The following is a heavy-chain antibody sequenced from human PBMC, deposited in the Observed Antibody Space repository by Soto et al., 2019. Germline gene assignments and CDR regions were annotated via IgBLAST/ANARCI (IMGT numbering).Heavy chain of an antibody. J-gene: IGHJ4*02. V-gene: IGHV3-49*03. Sequence: PGGSLRLCCTGSGFTFGDYAVSGFRQAPGKGLECVGFIRSKAYGETTDYAASVKGRFTISRDDSRTIAYLRMNSLKTEDTATYYCSRGFYANTSYPRFDFWGQGTLVTVSS. CDR1: GFTFGDYA. CDR2: IRSKAYGETT. CDR3: SRGFYANTSYPRFDF. D-gene: IGHD2-21*01.